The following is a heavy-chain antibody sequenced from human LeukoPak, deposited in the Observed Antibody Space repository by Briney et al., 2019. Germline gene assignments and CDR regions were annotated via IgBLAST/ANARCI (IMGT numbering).Heavy chain of an antibody. V-gene: IGHV5-51*01. CDR1: GYSFTSYW. CDR3: ARRFGGSGSYFSWFDP. CDR2: IYPGDSDT. D-gene: IGHD3-10*01. Sequence: GESLKISCKGSGYSFTSYWIGWVRQMPGKGLEWMGIIYPGDSDTRYSPSFQGQVTISADKSISTAYLQWSSLKASDTAMYYCARRFGGSGSYFSWFDPWGQGTLVTVSS. J-gene: IGHJ5*02.